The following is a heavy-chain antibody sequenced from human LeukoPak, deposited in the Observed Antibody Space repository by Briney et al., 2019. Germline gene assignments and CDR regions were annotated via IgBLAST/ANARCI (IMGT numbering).Heavy chain of an antibody. J-gene: IGHJ4*02. CDR2: INSDGSST. V-gene: IGHV3-74*01. CDR3: ARELLSSWYYFDY. Sequence: GGFLRLSCAASGFTFSSYWMHWVRQAPGKGLVWVSRINSDGSSTSYADSVKGRFTISRDNAKNTLYLQMNSLRAEDTAVYYCARELLSSWYYFDYWGQGTLVTVSS. D-gene: IGHD6-13*01. CDR1: GFTFSSYW.